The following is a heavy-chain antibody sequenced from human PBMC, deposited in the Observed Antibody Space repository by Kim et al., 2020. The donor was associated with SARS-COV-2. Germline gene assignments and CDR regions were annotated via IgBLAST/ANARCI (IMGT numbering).Heavy chain of an antibody. D-gene: IGHD3-9*01. Sequence: SETLSLTCTVSGGSISSYYWSWIRQPPGKGLEWIGYIYYSGSTNYNPSLKSRVTISVDTSKNQFSLKLSSVTAADTAVYYCAGSDFDWLTQFDYWGQGTLVTVSS. CDR1: GGSISSYY. J-gene: IGHJ4*02. CDR3: AGSDFDWLTQFDY. CDR2: IYYSGST. V-gene: IGHV4-59*01.